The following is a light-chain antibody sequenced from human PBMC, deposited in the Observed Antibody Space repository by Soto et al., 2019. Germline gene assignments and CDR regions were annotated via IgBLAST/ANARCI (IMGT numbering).Light chain of an antibody. J-gene: IGKJ4*01. Sequence: DIQMTQSPSSLSASVGDRVTITCRASQGISNYLAWYQQIPGKVHKLLISAASTLQSGVSSRFSGRGSGTDFTLTISSLQPEDVATYYCQKYTNVPAFGGGTKVEIK. CDR1: QGISNY. V-gene: IGKV1-27*01. CDR3: QKYTNVPA. CDR2: AAS.